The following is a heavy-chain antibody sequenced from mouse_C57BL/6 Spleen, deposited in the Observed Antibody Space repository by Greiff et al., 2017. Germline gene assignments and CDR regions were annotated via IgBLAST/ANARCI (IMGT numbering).Heavy chain of an antibody. CDR1: GFTFSDYG. CDR2: ISSGSSTI. V-gene: IGHV5-17*01. Sequence: DVKLVESGGGLVKPGGSLKLSCAASGFTFSDYGMHWVRQAPEKGLEWVAYISSGSSTIYYADTVKGRFTISRDNAKNTLFLQMTSLRSEDTAMYYCARRASSGPFAYWGQGTLVTVSA. D-gene: IGHD3-2*02. J-gene: IGHJ3*01. CDR3: ARRASSGPFAY.